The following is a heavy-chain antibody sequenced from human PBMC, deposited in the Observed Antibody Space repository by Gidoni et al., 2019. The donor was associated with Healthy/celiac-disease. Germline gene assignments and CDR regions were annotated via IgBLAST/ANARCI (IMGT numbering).Heavy chain of an antibody. CDR1: GGSIISYY. Sequence: QVQLQESGPGLVKPSETLSLTCTVSGGSIISYYWSWIRQPPGQGLEWIGYIYYSGSTNYNPSLKSRVTISVDTSKNQFSLKLSSVTAADTAVYYCARVPIAAAGTPFDYWGQGTLVTVSS. D-gene: IGHD6-13*01. CDR2: IYYSGST. V-gene: IGHV4-59*01. J-gene: IGHJ4*02. CDR3: ARVPIAAAGTPFDY.